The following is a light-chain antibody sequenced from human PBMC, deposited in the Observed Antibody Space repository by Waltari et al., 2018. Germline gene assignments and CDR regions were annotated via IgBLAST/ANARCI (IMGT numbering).Light chain of an antibody. CDR3: QQYHSYMPAT. Sequence: DIQMTQSPSTLATSVGDRVTITCRASESVSDSLALYQQKPGEAPKLLIYRASNLESEVPSRFSGSGSGTEFTLTISGLQPEDFATYYCQQYHSYMPATFGQGTKLEIK. V-gene: IGKV1-5*03. J-gene: IGKJ2*01. CDR2: RAS. CDR1: ESVSDS.